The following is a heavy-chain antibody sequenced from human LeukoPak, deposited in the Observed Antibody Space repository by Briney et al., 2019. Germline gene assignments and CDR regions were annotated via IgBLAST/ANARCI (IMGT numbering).Heavy chain of an antibody. CDR1: GGSFSGYY. CDR2: ITHSGST. V-gene: IGHV4-34*01. Sequence: PSETLSLTCAVYGGSFSGYYWSWIRQPPGKGLEWIGEITHSGSTNNNPSLKSRVTISVDASRNQFSLELNAVTAADTAVYYCARSDAGWYFDIWGRGTLVTVSS. CDR3: ARSDAGWYFDI. J-gene: IGHJ2*01.